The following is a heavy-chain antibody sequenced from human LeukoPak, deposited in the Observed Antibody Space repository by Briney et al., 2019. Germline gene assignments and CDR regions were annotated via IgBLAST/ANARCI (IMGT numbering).Heavy chain of an antibody. D-gene: IGHD3-22*01. CDR3: ARDTGDSSGYYYDY. V-gene: IGHV1-2*02. CDR2: INPNSGGT. Sequence: ASVKVSCKASGYTFTSYYMHWVRQAPGQGLEWMGWINPNSGGTNYAQKFQGRVTMTRDTSISTAYMELSRLRSDDTAVYYCARDTGDSSGYYYDYWGQGTLVTVSS. CDR1: GYTFTSYY. J-gene: IGHJ4*02.